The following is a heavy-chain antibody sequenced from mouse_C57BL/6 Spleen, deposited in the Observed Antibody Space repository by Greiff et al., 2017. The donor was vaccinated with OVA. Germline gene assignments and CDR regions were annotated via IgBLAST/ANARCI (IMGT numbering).Heavy chain of an antibody. J-gene: IGHJ4*01. CDR3: ARRDGYYGYAMDY. V-gene: IGHV1-26*01. D-gene: IGHD2-3*01. CDR2: INPNNGGT. Sequence: VQLKQSGPELVKPGASVKISCKASGYTFTDYYMNWVKQSHGKSLEWIGDINPNNGGTSYTQKLKGKATFTVDKSSSTSYMELRSLTSEDSAVYYCARRDGYYGYAMDYWGQGTSVTVSS. CDR1: GYTFTDYY.